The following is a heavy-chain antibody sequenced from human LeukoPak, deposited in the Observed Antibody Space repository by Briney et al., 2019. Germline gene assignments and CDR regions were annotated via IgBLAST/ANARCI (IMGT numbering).Heavy chain of an antibody. D-gene: IGHD4-17*01. V-gene: IGHV3-23*01. Sequence: GGSLRLSCAASGFTFSSYAMSWVRQAPGKGLECVSAISGSGGSTYYADSVKGRFTISRDNSKNTLYLQMNSLRAEDTAVYYCAKLKTVTTRIYWGQGTLVTVSS. CDR1: GFTFSSYA. CDR2: ISGSGGST. J-gene: IGHJ4*02. CDR3: AKLKTVTTRIY.